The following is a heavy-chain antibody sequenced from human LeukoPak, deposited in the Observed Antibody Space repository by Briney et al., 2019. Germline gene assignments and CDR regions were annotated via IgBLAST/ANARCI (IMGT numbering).Heavy chain of an antibody. CDR1: GYTFTDYY. CDR3: ARDAALDY. V-gene: IGHV1-2*02. J-gene: IGHJ4*02. Sequence: ASVKVSCKASGYTFTDYYMHWVRQAPGQGLEWMGWINPNSGDTNSAQKFQGRVTMTRVTSITTVYMELSRLRSDDTAVYYCARDAALDYCGQGTLVTVSS. CDR2: INPNSGDT. D-gene: IGHD6-25*01.